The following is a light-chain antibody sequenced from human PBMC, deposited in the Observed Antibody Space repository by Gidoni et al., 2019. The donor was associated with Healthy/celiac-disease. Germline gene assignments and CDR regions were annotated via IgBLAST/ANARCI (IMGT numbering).Light chain of an antibody. CDR1: QSISSW. CDR3: QQYNSYSPEWT. Sequence: DIQMTQYPSTLSASVGDRVTITCRASQSISSWLAWYQQKPGKAPKLLIYKASSLESGVPSRFSGSGSGTEFTLTISSLQPDDFATYYCQQYNSYSPEWTFGQGTKVEIK. J-gene: IGKJ1*01. CDR2: KAS. V-gene: IGKV1-5*03.